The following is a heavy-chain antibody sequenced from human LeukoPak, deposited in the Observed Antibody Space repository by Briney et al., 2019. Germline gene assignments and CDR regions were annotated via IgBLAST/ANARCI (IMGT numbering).Heavy chain of an antibody. J-gene: IGHJ4*02. V-gene: IGHV1-69*05. CDR1: GGTFSSYA. D-gene: IGHD6-19*01. CDR3: AREGEYSSGWYGG. Sequence: SVKVSCKASGGTFSSYAISWVRQAPGQGLEWMGRIIPIFGTANYAQKFQGRVTITTDESTSTAYMELSSLRSEDTAVYYCAREGEYSSGWYGGWGQETLVTVSS. CDR2: IIPIFGTA.